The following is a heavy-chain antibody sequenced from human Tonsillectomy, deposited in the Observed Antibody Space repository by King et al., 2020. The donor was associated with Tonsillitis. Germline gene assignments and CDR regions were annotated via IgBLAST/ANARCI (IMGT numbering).Heavy chain of an antibody. Sequence: VQLVESGGGAVQPGRSLRLSCVAVGFSFSSYGMHWVRQAPGKGLEWVAVIWYDGSEKYYGDSVNGRFTLSRDNSKKTLHLHMNSLSAEDTAVYYCARFYGDYPGWFDPWGQGTLVTVSS. CDR1: GFSFSSYG. J-gene: IGHJ5*02. D-gene: IGHD4-17*01. V-gene: IGHV3-33*01. CDR2: IWYDGSEK. CDR3: ARFYGDYPGWFDP.